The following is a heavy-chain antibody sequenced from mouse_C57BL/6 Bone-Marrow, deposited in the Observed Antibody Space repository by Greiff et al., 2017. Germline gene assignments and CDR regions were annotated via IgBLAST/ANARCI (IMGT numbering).Heavy chain of an antibody. CDR3: APGVTTPDYFDY. V-gene: IGHV1-42*01. J-gene: IGHJ2*01. D-gene: IGHD2-2*01. CDR2: INPSTGGT. CDR1: GYSFTGYY. Sequence: VQLQQSGPELVKPGASVKISCKASGYSFTGYYMNWVKQSPEKSLEWIGEINPSTGGTTYNQKFKAKATLTVDKSSSTAYMQLKSLTSEDSAVYYCAPGVTTPDYFDYWGQGTTRTVSS.